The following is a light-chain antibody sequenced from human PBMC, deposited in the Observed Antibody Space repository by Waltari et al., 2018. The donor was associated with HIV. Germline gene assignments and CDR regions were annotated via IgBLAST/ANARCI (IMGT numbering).Light chain of an antibody. J-gene: IGKJ4*01. V-gene: IGKV3-20*01. CDR3: QQYDSSPLT. Sequence: EIVLTQSPGTLSLSPGERATLSCRASQSLSNTYLAWYQQRPGQAPRLLIFGASGRATGIPDRFSGSGSGTDFTLTISRREPEDFAVYHCQQYDSSPLTFGGGTKVEIK. CDR2: GAS. CDR1: QSLSNTY.